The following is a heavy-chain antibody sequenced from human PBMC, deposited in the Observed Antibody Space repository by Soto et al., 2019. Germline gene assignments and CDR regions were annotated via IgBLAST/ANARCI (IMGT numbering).Heavy chain of an antibody. D-gene: IGHD6-19*01. Sequence: ASVKVSCKGSGYTFTGYAMHWVRQAPGQRLEWMGWINAGNGNTKYSQKFQGRVTITRDTSASTAYMELSSLRSEDTAVYYCARAVAVAADFDYWGQGTLVTVSS. V-gene: IGHV1-3*01. CDR2: INAGNGNT. J-gene: IGHJ4*02. CDR3: ARAVAVAADFDY. CDR1: GYTFTGYA.